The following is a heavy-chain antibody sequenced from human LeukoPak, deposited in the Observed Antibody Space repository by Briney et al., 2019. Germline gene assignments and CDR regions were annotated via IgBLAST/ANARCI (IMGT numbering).Heavy chain of an antibody. CDR3: AKDTTYYYDSSGYTDY. CDR1: GFTFSSYG. Sequence: GGSLRLSCAASGFTFSSYGMSWVRQTPGKGLEWVSGISGSGGSTYYADSVKGRFTISRDNSKNTLYLQMNSLRAEDTAVYYCAKDTTYYYDSSGYTDYWGQGTLVTVSS. J-gene: IGHJ4*02. CDR2: ISGSGGST. V-gene: IGHV3-23*01. D-gene: IGHD3-22*01.